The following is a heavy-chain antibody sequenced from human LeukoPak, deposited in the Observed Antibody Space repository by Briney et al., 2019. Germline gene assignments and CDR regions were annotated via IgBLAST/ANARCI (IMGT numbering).Heavy chain of an antibody. Sequence: GGSLRLSCAASGFTFSSYAMHWVRQAPGKGLGWGAVISYDGSNKYYADSVKGRFTISRDNSKNTLYLQMNSLRAEDTAVYYCARTPDKGYSYGDDYWGQGTLVTVSS. D-gene: IGHD5-18*01. V-gene: IGHV3-30*04. CDR3: ARTPDKGYSYGDDY. J-gene: IGHJ4*02. CDR1: GFTFSSYA. CDR2: ISYDGSNK.